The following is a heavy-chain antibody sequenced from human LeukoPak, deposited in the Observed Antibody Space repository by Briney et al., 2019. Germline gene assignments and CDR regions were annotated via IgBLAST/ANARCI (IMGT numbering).Heavy chain of an antibody. CDR2: ISAYYGNT. V-gene: IGHV1-18*01. CDR3: ARRYCSGGSCYMTLDY. CDR1: VYTFTSYG. J-gene: IGHJ4*02. Sequence: ASVKVSCKPSVYTFTSYGISWVRQAPGQGLEWMGWISAYYGNTNYAQKLQGRVTMTTDTSTSTAYMELRSLRSDDTAVYYCARRYCSGGSCYMTLDYWGQGTLVTVSS. D-gene: IGHD2-15*01.